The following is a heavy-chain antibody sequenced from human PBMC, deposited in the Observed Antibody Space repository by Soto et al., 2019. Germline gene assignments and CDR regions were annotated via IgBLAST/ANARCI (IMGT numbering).Heavy chain of an antibody. CDR1: GFVFKDAS. D-gene: IGHD3-10*01. J-gene: IGHJ4*02. Sequence: PGGSLRLSCAASGFVFKDASIHWVRQVSGKGLEWVGRVRDRAYNYATAYAASVKGRFTISRDDSTNTAYLQMNSLKTEDTAIYYCTRLISAAQDYWGQGTLVTVSS. CDR3: TRLISAAQDY. CDR2: VRDRAYNYAT. V-gene: IGHV3-73*01.